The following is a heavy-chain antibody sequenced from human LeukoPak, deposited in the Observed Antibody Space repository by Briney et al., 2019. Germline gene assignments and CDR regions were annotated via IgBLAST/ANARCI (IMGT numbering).Heavy chain of an antibody. CDR1: GFTFSSYS. D-gene: IGHD3-10*01. CDR2: ISSSSSTI. V-gene: IGHV3-48*01. CDR3: ARVMVRGVIKGAFDI. Sequence: GGSLRLSCAASGFTFSSYSMNWVRQAPGKGLEWVAYISSSSSTIYYADSVKGRFTISRDNAKNSLYLQMHSLRAEDTAVYYCARVMVRGVIKGAFDIWGQGTMVTVSS. J-gene: IGHJ3*02.